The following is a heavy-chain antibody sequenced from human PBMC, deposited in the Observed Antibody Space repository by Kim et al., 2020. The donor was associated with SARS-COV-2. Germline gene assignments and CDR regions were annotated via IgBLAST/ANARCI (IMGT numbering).Heavy chain of an antibody. J-gene: IGHJ5*02. CDR3: AKIFTLGGQVWFDP. Sequence: GGSLRLSCAASGFTFSSSAMSWARQAPGKGLEWVSSITDSGNKTYYADSVKGRFTISRDNSKNTLYLQMNSLRVEDTARYYCAKIFTLGGQVWFDPWGQGTLVTVSS. CDR2: ITDSGNKT. CDR1: GFTFSSSA. V-gene: IGHV3-23*01. D-gene: IGHD3-16*01.